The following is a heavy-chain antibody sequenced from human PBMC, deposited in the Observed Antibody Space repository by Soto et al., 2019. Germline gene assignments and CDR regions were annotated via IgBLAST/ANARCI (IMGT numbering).Heavy chain of an antibody. V-gene: IGHV4-30-4*01. CDR3: ARDSGAVRYSYGYYFDY. J-gene: IGHJ4*02. CDR1: GGSISSGDYY. Sequence: PSETLSLTCTVSGGSISSGDYYWSWIRQPPGKGLEWIGYIYYSGSTYYNPSLKSRVTISVDTSKNHFSLKLSSVTAADTAVYYCARDSGAVRYSYGYYFDYWGQGTLVTVSS. D-gene: IGHD5-18*01. CDR2: IYYSGST.